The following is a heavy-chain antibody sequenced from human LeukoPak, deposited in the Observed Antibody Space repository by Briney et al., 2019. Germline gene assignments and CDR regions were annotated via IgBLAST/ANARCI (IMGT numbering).Heavy chain of an antibody. V-gene: IGHV3-30-3*01. J-gene: IGHJ4*02. D-gene: IGHD3-16*01. Sequence: GGPLRLSCAASGFTFSSYAIHCGRQAPGKGLEWVAVISYDGSNKYYADSVKGRFTISRDNAKNSLYLQMNSLRAEDTAVYYCARFVGGYWGQGTLVTVSS. CDR1: GFTFSSYA. CDR3: ARFVGGY. CDR2: ISYDGSNK.